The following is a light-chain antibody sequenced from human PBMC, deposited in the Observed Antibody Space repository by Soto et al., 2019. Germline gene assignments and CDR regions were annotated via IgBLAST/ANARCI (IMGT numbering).Light chain of an antibody. Sequence: DIQMTQSPSTLSASVGDRVTITCRASQSISSWLAWYQQKPGKAPKLLIYKASTLESGVPSRFSGSGSGTEFTLTISSLQPYDFATYDCQQSFTFGPGTKVDIK. CDR3: QQSFT. CDR2: KAS. J-gene: IGKJ3*01. V-gene: IGKV1-5*03. CDR1: QSISSW.